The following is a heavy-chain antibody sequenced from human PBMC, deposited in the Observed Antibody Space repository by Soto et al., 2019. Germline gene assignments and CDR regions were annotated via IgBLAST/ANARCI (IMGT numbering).Heavy chain of an antibody. CDR2: INPSGGST. V-gene: IGHV1-46*01. CDR3: ARGDTSSYYYYGMDV. Sequence: ASVKVSCKASGYTFTSYYMHWARQAPGQGLEWMGIINPSGGSTSYAQKFQGRVTMTRDTSTSTVYMELSSLRSEDTAVYYCARGDTSSYYYYGMDVWGQGTTVTVSS. J-gene: IGHJ6*01. D-gene: IGHD3-16*01. CDR1: GYTFTSYY.